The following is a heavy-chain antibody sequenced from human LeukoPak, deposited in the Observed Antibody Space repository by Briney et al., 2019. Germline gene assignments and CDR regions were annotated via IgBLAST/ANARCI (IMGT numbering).Heavy chain of an antibody. J-gene: IGHJ6*03. Sequence: PGGSLRLSCAASGFTFSSYWMSWVRQAPGKGLEWVANIKQDGSEKYYVDSVKGRFTISRDNAKNSLYLQMNSLRAEDTAVYYCARDRRSSGWFSPRPNYYMDVWGKGTTVTVSS. CDR3: ARDRRSSGWFSPRPNYYMDV. V-gene: IGHV3-7*01. CDR2: IKQDGSEK. D-gene: IGHD6-19*01. CDR1: GFTFSSYW.